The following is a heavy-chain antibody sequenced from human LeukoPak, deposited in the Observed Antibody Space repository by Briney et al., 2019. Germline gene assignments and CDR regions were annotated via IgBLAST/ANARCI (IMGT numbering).Heavy chain of an antibody. CDR2: ISAYNGNT. Sequence: GASVMVSCKASGYTLTSYGISWVRHAPGQGLEWMGWISAYNGNTNYAQKLQGRVTMTTDTSTSTAYMELRSLRSDDTAVYYCARVFYCSSTRCYRYYYYYMDVWGKGTTVTVSS. D-gene: IGHD2-2*01. V-gene: IGHV1-18*01. J-gene: IGHJ6*03. CDR3: ARVFYCSSTRCYRYYYYYMDV. CDR1: GYTLTSYG.